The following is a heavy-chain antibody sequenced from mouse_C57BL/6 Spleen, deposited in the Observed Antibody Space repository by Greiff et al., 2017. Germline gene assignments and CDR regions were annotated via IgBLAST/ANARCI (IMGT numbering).Heavy chain of an antibody. CDR3: AREGDGPWFAD. D-gene: IGHD2-3*01. CDR2: INYDGSST. CDR1: GFTFSDYY. J-gene: IGHJ3*01. Sequence: EVKVVESEGGLVQPGSSMKLSCTASGFTFSDYYMAWVRQVPEKGLEWVANINYDGSSTYYLDSLKSRFIISRDNAKNILYLQMSSLKSEDTATYYCAREGDGPWFADWGQGTLVTVSA. V-gene: IGHV5-16*01.